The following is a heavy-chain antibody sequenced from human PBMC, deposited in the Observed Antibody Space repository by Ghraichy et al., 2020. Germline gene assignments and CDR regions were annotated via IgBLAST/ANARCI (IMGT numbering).Heavy chain of an antibody. CDR2: IYSSGTT. CDR1: GGSISDYY. Sequence: SETLSLTCTVSGGSISDYYWNWIRQSPGKGLEWIGFIYSSGTTDYNPSLKSRVTISIDTSKNQFSLKLTSVTAADTAVYYRARSLRGDSYYFGMDVWGHGTTVTVSS. J-gene: IGHJ6*02. D-gene: IGHD2-21*02. CDR3: ARSLRGDSYYFGMDV. V-gene: IGHV4-59*08.